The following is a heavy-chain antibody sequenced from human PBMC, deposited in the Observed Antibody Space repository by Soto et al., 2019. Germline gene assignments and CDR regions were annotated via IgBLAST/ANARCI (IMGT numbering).Heavy chain of an antibody. CDR2: IFHSGTT. CDR3: ARHIAVPTTRGFDY. D-gene: IGHD2-15*01. V-gene: IGHV4-4*02. CDR1: GASISSTNW. Sequence: QVQLQESGPGLVKPSGTLSLTCAVSGASISSTNWWSWVRQAPGEGLEWIGEIFHSGTTTNNPSLKSRVILSMDTSTNLLSLRLDSVTAADAAVYFCARHIAVPTTRGFDYWGQGTLVTVSS. J-gene: IGHJ4*02.